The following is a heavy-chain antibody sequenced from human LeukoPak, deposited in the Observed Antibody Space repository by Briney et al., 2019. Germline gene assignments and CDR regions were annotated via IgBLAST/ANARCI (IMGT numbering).Heavy chain of an antibody. CDR2: ISAYNGNT. CDR1: GYTFTSYG. V-gene: IGHV1-18*01. CDR3: ARGLFLDPSDAFDI. Sequence: ASVKVSCKASGYTFTSYGISWVRQAPGQGLERMGWISAYNGNTNYAQKLQGRVTMTTDTSTSTAYMELRSLRSDDTAVYYCARGLFLDPSDAFDIWGQGTMVTVSS. D-gene: IGHD2-21*01. J-gene: IGHJ3*02.